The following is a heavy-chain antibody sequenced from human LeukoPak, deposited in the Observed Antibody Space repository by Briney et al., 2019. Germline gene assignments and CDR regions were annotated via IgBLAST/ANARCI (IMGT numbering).Heavy chain of an antibody. Sequence: ASVKVSCKASGYTFTGYYMHWVRQAPGQGLEWMGWINPNSGGTNYAQKFQGRVTMTRDTSISTAYMELSRLRSDDTAVYYCARVGDQGGSGSYFPGYWGQGTLVTVSS. CDR2: INPNSGGT. V-gene: IGHV1-2*02. CDR3: ARVGDQGGSGSYFPGY. D-gene: IGHD3-10*01. J-gene: IGHJ4*02. CDR1: GYTFTGYY.